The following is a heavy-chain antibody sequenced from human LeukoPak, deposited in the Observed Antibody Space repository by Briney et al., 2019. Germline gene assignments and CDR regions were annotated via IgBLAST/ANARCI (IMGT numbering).Heavy chain of an antibody. CDR2: IFYSGIA. J-gene: IGHJ5*02. CDR1: GGSISSYY. CDR3: ARAIQASLQPRFDP. D-gene: IGHD5-18*01. Sequence: SETLSLTCTVSGGSISSYYWTWIRQPPGKGLEWIGYIFYSGIAYYHPSLKSRVSISVDTSKNQFSLNLNFVTAADTAVYYCARAIQASLQPRFDPWGQGTLVTVSS. V-gene: IGHV4-30-4*08.